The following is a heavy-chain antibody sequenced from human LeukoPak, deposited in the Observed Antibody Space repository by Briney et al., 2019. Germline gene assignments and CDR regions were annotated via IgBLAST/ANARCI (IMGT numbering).Heavy chain of an antibody. CDR2: ISYDGSNK. CDR3: ARDHYDSSGY. V-gene: IGHV3-30*03. D-gene: IGHD3-22*01. J-gene: IGHJ4*02. CDR1: GFTFSSYS. Sequence: GGSLRLSCAASGFTFSSYSMNWVRQAPGKGLEWVAVISYDGSNKYYADSVKGRFTISRDNSKNTLYLQMNSLRAEDTAVYYCARDHYDSSGYWGQGTLVTVSS.